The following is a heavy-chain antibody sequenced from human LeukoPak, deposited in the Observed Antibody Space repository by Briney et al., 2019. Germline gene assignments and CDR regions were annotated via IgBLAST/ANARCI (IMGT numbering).Heavy chain of an antibody. J-gene: IGHJ4*02. D-gene: IGHD4-17*01. CDR1: GGSISSSSYY. CDR3: ARGHGDNASGY. CDR2: IYYSGST. Sequence: PSETLSLTCTVSGGSISSSSYYWGWIRQPPGKGLEWIGSIYYSGSTYYNPSLKSRVTISVDTSKNQFSLKLSSVTAADTAVYYCARGHGDNASGYWGQGTLITVSS. V-gene: IGHV4-39*07.